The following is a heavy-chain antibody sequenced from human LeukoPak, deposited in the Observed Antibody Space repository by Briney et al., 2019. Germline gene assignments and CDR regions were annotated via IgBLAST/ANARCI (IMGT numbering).Heavy chain of an antibody. J-gene: IGHJ4*02. CDR1: GFTFSSYA. V-gene: IGHV3-23*01. CDR3: AKNGISHFDY. Sequence: PGGSLRLSCAASGFTFSSYAMSWARQAPGRGLEWVSAIRGGAGSTFYADSVKGRFTISRDISKNTLYLQMNSLRAEDTAVYYCAKNGISHFDYWGQGTLVTVSS. CDR2: IRGGAGST. D-gene: IGHD4-23*01.